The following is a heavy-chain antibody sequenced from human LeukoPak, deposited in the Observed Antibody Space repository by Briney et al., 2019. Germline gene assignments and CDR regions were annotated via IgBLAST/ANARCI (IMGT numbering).Heavy chain of an antibody. CDR2: IYYSATT. D-gene: IGHD3-3*01. Sequence: PSETLSFTCAVSGGSISSTTYYWGWLRQPPGKGLEWIGSIYYSATTYYNPSLESRVTISVDTSKNQFSLNLSSVTAADTAVYYCARNYYDFWSGYYGPWFDPWGQGTLVTVSS. CDR3: ARNYYDFWSGYYGPWFDP. CDR1: GGSISSTTYY. J-gene: IGHJ5*02. V-gene: IGHV4-39*01.